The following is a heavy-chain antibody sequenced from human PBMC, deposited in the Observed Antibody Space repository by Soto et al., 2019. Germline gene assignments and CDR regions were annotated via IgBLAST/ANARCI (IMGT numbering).Heavy chain of an antibody. J-gene: IGHJ2*01. V-gene: IGHV3-30*18. CDR3: SKVNLHSGSYETWNVDL. CDR2: ISCDGNYK. Sequence: QVQLVESGGGVVQPGRSLTLSCAASGFTFSSYGMHWVRQAPGKGLEWLAVISCDGNYKFHADSVKGPFTISRDNSKNTLFLEMGSLGAEDTAVYYCSKVNLHSGSYETWNVDLWGRGTLVTVSS. CDR1: GFTFSSYG. D-gene: IGHD1-26*01.